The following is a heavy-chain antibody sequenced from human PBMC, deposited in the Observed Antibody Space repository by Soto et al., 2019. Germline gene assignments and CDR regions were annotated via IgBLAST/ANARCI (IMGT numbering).Heavy chain of an antibody. CDR1: GYTFTSYY. CDR2: INPSGGST. V-gene: IGHV1-46*03. D-gene: IGHD6-19*01. J-gene: IGHJ3*02. Sequence: ASVKVSCKASGYTFTSYYMHWVRQAPGQGLEWMGIINPSGGSTSYAQKFQGRVTMTRDTSTSTVYMELSSLRSEDTAVYYCARDHGSGWSSDAFDIWGQGTMVTVSS. CDR3: ARDHGSGWSSDAFDI.